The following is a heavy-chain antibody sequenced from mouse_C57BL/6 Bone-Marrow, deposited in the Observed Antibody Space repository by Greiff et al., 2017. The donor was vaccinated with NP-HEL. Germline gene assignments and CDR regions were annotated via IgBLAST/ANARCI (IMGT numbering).Heavy chain of an antibody. D-gene: IGHD2-3*01. CDR3: ATSYDGYYGYAMDY. CDR2: IHPNSCST. Sequence: QVQLQQPGAELVKPGASVKLSCKASGYTFTSYWMHWVKQRPGQGLEWIGMIHPNSCSTNYNEKFKSKATLTVDKSSSTAYMQLSSLTSEDSAVYYCATSYDGYYGYAMDYWGQGTSVTVSS. J-gene: IGHJ4*01. V-gene: IGHV1-64*01. CDR1: GYTFTSYW.